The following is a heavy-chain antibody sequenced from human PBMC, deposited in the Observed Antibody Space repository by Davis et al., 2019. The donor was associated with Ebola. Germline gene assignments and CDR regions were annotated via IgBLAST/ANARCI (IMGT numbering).Heavy chain of an antibody. Sequence: GGSLRLSCAASGFTVSTNYMSWVRQAAGKGLEWVSVFYAGGSTYYADSVKGRFTIYSDTSKNTLYLKMNSLRAEDTAVYYCARGDGYNYFDSWGLGTLVTVSS. J-gene: IGHJ4*02. CDR3: ARGDGYNYFDS. CDR2: FYAGGST. D-gene: IGHD5-24*01. V-gene: IGHV3-66*01. CDR1: GFTVSTNY.